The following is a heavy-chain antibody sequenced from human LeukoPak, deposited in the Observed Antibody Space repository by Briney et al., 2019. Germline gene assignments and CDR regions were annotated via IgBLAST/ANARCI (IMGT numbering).Heavy chain of an antibody. J-gene: IGHJ4*02. CDR3: VELTSMVEHY. V-gene: IGHV3-74*01. CDR1: GFTFDEHA. Sequence: GGSLRLSCAASGFTFDEHAMHWVRQAPGKGLVWVSRINSDGSRTSYADFVKGRFTISRDNAKNTLYLQMNSLRAEDTAVYYCVELTSMVEHYWGQGTLVTVSS. D-gene: IGHD3-10*01. CDR2: INSDGSRT.